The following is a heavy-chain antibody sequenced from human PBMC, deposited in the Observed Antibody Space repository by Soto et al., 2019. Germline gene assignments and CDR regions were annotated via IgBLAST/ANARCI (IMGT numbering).Heavy chain of an antibody. CDR3: ARDARLTSIAARPYFDY. D-gene: IGHD6-6*01. CDR2: INPSGGST. V-gene: IGHV1-46*03. J-gene: IGHJ4*02. Sequence: GASVKVSCKASGYTFTSYYMHWVRQAPGQGLEWMGIINPSGGSTGYAQKFQGRVTMTRDTSTSTVYMELSSLRSEDTAVYYCARDARLTSIAARPYFDYWGQGTLVTVSS. CDR1: GYTFTSYY.